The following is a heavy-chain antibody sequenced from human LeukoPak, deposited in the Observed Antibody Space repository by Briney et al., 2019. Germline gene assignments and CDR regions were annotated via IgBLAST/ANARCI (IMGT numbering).Heavy chain of an antibody. D-gene: IGHD3-9*01. CDR2: INHSGST. CDR1: GGSFSGYY. J-gene: IGHJ5*02. CDR3: ARAQYYDILTGYYSYNWFDP. Sequence: SETLSLTCAVYGGSFSGYYWSWIRQPPGKGLEWIGEINHSGSTNYNPSLKSRVTISVDTSRNQFSLKLSSVTAADTAVYYCARAQYYDILTGYYSYNWFDPWGQGTLVTVSS. V-gene: IGHV4-34*01.